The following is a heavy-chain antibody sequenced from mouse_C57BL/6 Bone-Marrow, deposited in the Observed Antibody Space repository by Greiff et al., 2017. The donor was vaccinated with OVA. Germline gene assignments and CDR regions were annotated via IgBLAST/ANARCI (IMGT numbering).Heavy chain of an antibody. D-gene: IGHD3-2*02. Sequence: QVHVKQPGAELVRPGTSVKLSCKASGYTFTSYWMHWVKQRPGQGLEWIGVIDPSDSYTNYNQKFKGKATLTVNTSSSTAYMQLSSLTSEDSAVYYCARRLDSSGYYYAMDYWGQGTSVTVSS. CDR3: ARRLDSSGYYYAMDY. CDR1: GYTFTSYW. V-gene: IGHV1-59*01. J-gene: IGHJ4*01. CDR2: IDPSDSYT.